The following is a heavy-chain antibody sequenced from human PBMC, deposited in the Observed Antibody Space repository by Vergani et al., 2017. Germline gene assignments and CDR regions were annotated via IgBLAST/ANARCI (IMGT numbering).Heavy chain of an antibody. CDR1: GFTFDDYT. CDR2: ISWDGGST. V-gene: IGHV3-43*01. J-gene: IGHJ4*02. CDR3: AKDIESYGLTW. D-gene: IGHD1-26*01. Sequence: EVQLVESGGVVVQPGGSLRLSCAASGFTFDDYTMHWVRQAPGKGLEWVSLISWDGGSTYYADSVKGRFSISRDNSKNSLYLQMNSLRTEDTALYYCAKDIESYGLTWWGQGTLVTVSS.